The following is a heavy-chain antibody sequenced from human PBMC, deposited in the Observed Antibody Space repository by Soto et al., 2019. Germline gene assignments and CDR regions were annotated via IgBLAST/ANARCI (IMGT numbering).Heavy chain of an antibody. CDR1: GFTFTSSA. Sequence: VASVKVSCKASGFTFTSSAVQWVRQARGQRLEWIGWIVVGSGNTNYAQKFQERVTITRDMSTSTAYMELSSLRSEDTAAYYCAAGITWVFDYYGMDVWGQGTTVTVSS. CDR2: IVVGSGNT. V-gene: IGHV1-58*01. J-gene: IGHJ6*02. D-gene: IGHD1-20*01. CDR3: AAGITWVFDYYGMDV.